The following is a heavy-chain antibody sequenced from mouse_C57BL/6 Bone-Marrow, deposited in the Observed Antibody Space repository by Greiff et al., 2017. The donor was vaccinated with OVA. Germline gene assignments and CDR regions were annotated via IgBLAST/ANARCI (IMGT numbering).Heavy chain of an antibody. CDR2: INPGSGGT. J-gene: IGHJ2*01. CDR3: ARSLITTVVAHFDY. V-gene: IGHV1-54*01. Sequence: VQLQQSGAELVRPGTSVKVSCKASGYAFTNYLIEWVKQRPGQGLEWIGVINPGSGGTNYNEKFKGKATLTADKSSSTAYMQLSCLTSEDSAVYFCARSLITTVVAHFDYWGQGTTLTVSS. CDR1: GYAFTNYL. D-gene: IGHD1-1*01.